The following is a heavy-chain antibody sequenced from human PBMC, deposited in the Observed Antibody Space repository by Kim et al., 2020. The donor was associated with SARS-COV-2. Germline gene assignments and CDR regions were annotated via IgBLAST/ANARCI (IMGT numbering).Heavy chain of an antibody. CDR1: GGTFSSYA. CDR3: ATLEDRDGYNRGFDY. Sequence: SVKVSCKASGGTFSSYAISWVRQAPGQGLEWMGRIIPILGIANYAQKFQGRVTITADKSTSTAYMELSSLRSEDTAVYYCATLEDRDGYNRGFDYWGQGTLVTVSS. D-gene: IGHD5-12*01. J-gene: IGHJ4*02. V-gene: IGHV1-69*04. CDR2: IIPILGIA.